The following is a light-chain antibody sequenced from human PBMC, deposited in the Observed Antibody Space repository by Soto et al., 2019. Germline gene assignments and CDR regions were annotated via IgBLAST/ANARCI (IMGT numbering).Light chain of an antibody. CDR3: QQYCSSTGT. Sequence: EIVLTQSPGTLSLSPGEGSTLSCRASQSVSSSYLAWYQQKPGQAPRLLIYGASRRATGIPDRFSGSGSGTDFTLTISRLEPEDFAVYYCQQYCSSTGTFGQGTKVEIK. CDR2: GAS. V-gene: IGKV3-20*01. CDR1: QSVSSSY. J-gene: IGKJ1*01.